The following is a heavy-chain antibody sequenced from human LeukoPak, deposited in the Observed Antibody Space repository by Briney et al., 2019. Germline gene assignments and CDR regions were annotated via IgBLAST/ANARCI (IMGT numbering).Heavy chain of an antibody. V-gene: IGHV5-51*01. CDR2: IYPGDSDT. CDR1: GYSFTSYW. J-gene: IGHJ6*02. CDR3: ARGPLKVGSGSYYRDYYYGMDV. D-gene: IGHD3-10*01. Sequence: GESLKISCKGSGYSFTSYWIGWVRQMPVKGLEWMGIIYPGDSDTRYSPSFQGQVTISADKSISTAYLQWSSLKASDTAMYYCARGPLKVGSGSYYRDYYYGMDVWGQGTTVTVSS.